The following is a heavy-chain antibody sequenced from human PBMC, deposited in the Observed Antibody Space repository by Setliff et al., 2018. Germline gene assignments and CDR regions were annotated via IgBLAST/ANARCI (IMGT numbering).Heavy chain of an antibody. CDR3: AREQWLDPPGYYYMDV. CDR1: GGSISSYY. V-gene: IGHV4-4*07. J-gene: IGHJ6*03. D-gene: IGHD6-19*01. Sequence: ASETLFLTCTVSGGSISSYYWSWIRQPAGKGLEWIGHIYIGGSANYNPSLKSRVTMSIDMSKNQFSLKLNSVTAADMAVYYCAREQWLDPPGYYYMDVWAKGTTVTVSS. CDR2: IYIGGSA.